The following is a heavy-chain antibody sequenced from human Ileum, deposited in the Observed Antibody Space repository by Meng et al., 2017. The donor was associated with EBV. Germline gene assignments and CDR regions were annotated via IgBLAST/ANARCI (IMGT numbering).Heavy chain of an antibody. CDR2: IYNSGST. CDR1: GGSISSSNYY. Sequence: ESGPGLVKPSQTLSLPCTVSGGSISSSNYYWIWIRQPPGKCLEWSGHIYNSGSTYYNPSLKSRITISVDTSKNQFSLKLSSVTAADTAVYYCARGQKGYFDLWGRGTLVTVSS. V-gene: IGHV4-30-4*01. CDR3: ARGQKGYFDL. J-gene: IGHJ2*01.